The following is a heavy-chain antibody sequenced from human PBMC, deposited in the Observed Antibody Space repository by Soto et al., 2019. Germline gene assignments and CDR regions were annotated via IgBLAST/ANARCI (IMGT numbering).Heavy chain of an antibody. V-gene: IGHV3-33*01. Sequence: QVQLVESGGGVVQPGRSLRLSCAASGFTFSSYGMHWVRQAPGKGLEWVAVIWYDGSNKYYPDSVKGRFTISRDNSKNSLDLRMNSLRAGDTAVYYWARDLVIYYGGGYYSGMDVWGQGTTVTVSS. D-gene: IGHD4-17*01. J-gene: IGHJ6*02. CDR3: ARDLVIYYGGGYYSGMDV. CDR1: GFTFSSYG. CDR2: IWYDGSNK.